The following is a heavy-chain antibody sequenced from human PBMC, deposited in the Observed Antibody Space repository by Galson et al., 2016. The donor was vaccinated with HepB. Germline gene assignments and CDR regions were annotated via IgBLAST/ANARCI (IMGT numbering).Heavy chain of an antibody. Sequence: SLRLSCAASGFTFSNSAMSWVRQAPGKGLEWVSHISGSAGSVYYADSVKGQFTISRDKSKNTVFLQMNSLRVEDTALYYCARSLKEIWLVLDHWGQGAPVTGSS. CDR3: ARSLKEIWLVLDH. V-gene: IGHV3-23*01. CDR1: GFTFSNSA. CDR2: ISGSAGSV. J-gene: IGHJ4*02. D-gene: IGHD6-19*01.